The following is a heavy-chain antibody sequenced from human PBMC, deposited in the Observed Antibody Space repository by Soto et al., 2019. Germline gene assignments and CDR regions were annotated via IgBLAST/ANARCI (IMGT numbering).Heavy chain of an antibody. J-gene: IGHJ4*02. D-gene: IGHD4-17*01. V-gene: IGHV4-30-4*01. Sequence: PSETLSLTCTVSGGSINSSDYNWSWIRQPPGKGLEWIGYIYHSGRTDYNPSLKSRLTISVDTSKSQFSLNLSSVTAAGTAVYYCASYAKGDYFDYWGQGTLVTVSS. CDR3: ASYAKGDYFDY. CDR1: GGSINSSDYN. CDR2: IYHSGRT.